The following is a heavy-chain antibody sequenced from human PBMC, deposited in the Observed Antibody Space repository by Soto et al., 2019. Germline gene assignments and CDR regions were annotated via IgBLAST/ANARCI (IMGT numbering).Heavy chain of an antibody. J-gene: IGHJ3*02. CDR1: GYTFTGYY. D-gene: IGHD3-22*01. Sequence: GASVKVSCKASGYTFTGYYMHWVRQAPGQGLEWKGRINTNSGGTNYAQKFQGWVTMTRDTSISTAYIELSRLRSDDTAVYYCARIGGSYYDSSGYSIHHAFDIWGQGTMVTVSS. V-gene: IGHV1-2*04. CDR3: ARIGGSYYDSSGYSIHHAFDI. CDR2: INTNSGGT.